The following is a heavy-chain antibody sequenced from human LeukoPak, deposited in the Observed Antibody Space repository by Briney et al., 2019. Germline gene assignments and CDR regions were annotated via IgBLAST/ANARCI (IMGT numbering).Heavy chain of an antibody. CDR1: GFSFSSYA. Sequence: GGSLRLSCAASGFSFSSYAMTWVRQAPGKGLQWVSSITTTSDYIYYSDSVKGRFTISRDNAKNSLYLQMKSLRAEDTAVYYCAKVADYGDYAPLGHWGQGTLVTVSS. CDR2: ITTTSDYI. D-gene: IGHD4-17*01. CDR3: AKVADYGDYAPLGH. J-gene: IGHJ4*01. V-gene: IGHV3-21*01.